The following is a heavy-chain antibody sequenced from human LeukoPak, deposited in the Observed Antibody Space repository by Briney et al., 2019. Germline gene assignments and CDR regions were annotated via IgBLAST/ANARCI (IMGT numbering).Heavy chain of an antibody. CDR1: GFTFSSYS. D-gene: IGHD3-22*01. V-gene: IGHV3-21*01. J-gene: IGHJ4*02. CDR2: ISSGSSNI. CDR3: ARDDSSGYYYRILGY. Sequence: GGSLRLSCAASGFTFSSYSMNWVRQAPGKGLEWVSSISSGSSNIHYADSVKGRFTISRDNAKNSLYLQMNSLRAEDTAVYYCARDDSSGYYYRILGYWGQGTLVTVSS.